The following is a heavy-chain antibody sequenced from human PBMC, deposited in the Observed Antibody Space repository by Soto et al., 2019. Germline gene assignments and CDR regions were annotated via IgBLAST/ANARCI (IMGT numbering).Heavy chain of an antibody. J-gene: IGHJ4*02. CDR2: ISYSGSET. CDR3: ATSRVSSSRYYLDY. D-gene: IGHD6-13*01. CDR1: GFTFSSHG. V-gene: IGHV3-33*05. Sequence: QVQLVQSGGGVVQPGRSLRLSCAASGFTFSSHGMHWVRQVPGKGLEWVALISYSGSETYYSDSVKGRFTVSRDNPQSMVYLQMDSLRAEDTALYYCATSRVSSSRYYLDYWGQGTLVTVSS.